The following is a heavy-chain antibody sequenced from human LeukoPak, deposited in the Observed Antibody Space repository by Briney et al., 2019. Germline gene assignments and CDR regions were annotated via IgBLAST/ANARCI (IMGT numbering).Heavy chain of an antibody. CDR1: GFTFSSYW. CDR2: IYSGGST. CDR3: AITSVGY. Sequence: GGSLRLSCADSGFTFSSYWVSWVRQAPGKGLEWVSVIYSGGSTYYADSVKGRFTISRDNSKNTLYLQMNSLRAEDTAVYYCAITSVGYWGQGTLVTVSS. J-gene: IGHJ4*02. V-gene: IGHV3-53*01. D-gene: IGHD4-23*01.